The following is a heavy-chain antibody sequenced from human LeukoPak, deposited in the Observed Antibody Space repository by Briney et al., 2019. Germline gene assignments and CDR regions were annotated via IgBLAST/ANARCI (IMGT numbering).Heavy chain of an antibody. V-gene: IGHV4-59*11. CDR3: ASSIVGATPGWEYYFDY. Sequence: PSETLSLTCTVSGGSISSHYWSWIRQPPEKGLEWIGYIYYSGSTNYNPSLKSRVTISVDTSKNQFSLKLSSVTAADTAVYYCASSIVGATPGWEYYFDYWGQGTLVTVSS. CDR2: IYYSGST. D-gene: IGHD1-26*01. CDR1: GGSISSHY. J-gene: IGHJ4*02.